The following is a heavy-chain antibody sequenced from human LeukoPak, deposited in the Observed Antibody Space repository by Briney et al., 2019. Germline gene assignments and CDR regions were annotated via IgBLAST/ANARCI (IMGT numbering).Heavy chain of an antibody. Sequence: GGSLRLSCAASGFTFSSYGMHWVRQAPGKGLEWVAVISYDGSNKYYADSVKGRFTISRDNSKNTLYLQMSSLRAEDTAVYYCAKDGGYNDFDYWGQGTLVTVSS. D-gene: IGHD5-24*01. J-gene: IGHJ4*02. CDR3: AKDGGYNDFDY. CDR1: GFTFSSYG. CDR2: ISYDGSNK. V-gene: IGHV3-30*18.